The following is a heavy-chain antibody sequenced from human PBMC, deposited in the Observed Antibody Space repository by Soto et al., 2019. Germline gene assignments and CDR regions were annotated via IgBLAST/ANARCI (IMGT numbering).Heavy chain of an antibody. J-gene: IGHJ6*02. Sequence: QVQLVQSGAEVKKPGSSVKVSCKAPGGTFSSYAISWVRQAPGQGLEWMGGIIPIFGTANYAQKVQGRVTLTADESTSTGYMELSSLRSEDTAVYYCARSQGGSSSLDIYYYYYYGMDVWGHGTTVTVSS. CDR1: GGTFSSYA. D-gene: IGHD2-15*01. CDR3: ARSQGGSSSLDIYYYYYYGMDV. CDR2: IIPIFGTA. V-gene: IGHV1-69*01.